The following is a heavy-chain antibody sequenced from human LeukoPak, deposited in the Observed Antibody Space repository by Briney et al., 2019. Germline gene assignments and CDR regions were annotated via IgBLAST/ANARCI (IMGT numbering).Heavy chain of an antibody. Sequence: PSETLSLTCTVSGGSISSYYWSWIRQPPGKGLEWIGYIYYSGSTNYNPSLKSRVTISVDTSKNQFSLKLSSVTAADTAVYYCARDHRNPFYYYYGMDVWGQGTTVTVSS. CDR1: GGSISSYY. CDR2: IYYSGST. V-gene: IGHV4-59*01. CDR3: ARDHRNPFYYYYGMDV. J-gene: IGHJ6*02.